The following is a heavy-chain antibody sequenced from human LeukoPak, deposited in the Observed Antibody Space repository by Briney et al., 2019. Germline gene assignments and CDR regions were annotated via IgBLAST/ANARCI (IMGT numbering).Heavy chain of an antibody. J-gene: IGHJ4*02. CDR3: ARWTKNYFDY. Sequence: SETLSLTCSVSGGSISSDSFYWGWIRQPPGKGLEWIGSMYYSGSTYYSPSLKSRVTISVDTSKNQFSLKLSSVTAADTAVYYCARWTKNYFDYWGQGTLVTVSS. CDR1: GGSISSDSFY. CDR2: MYYSGST. D-gene: IGHD3/OR15-3a*01. V-gene: IGHV4-39*01.